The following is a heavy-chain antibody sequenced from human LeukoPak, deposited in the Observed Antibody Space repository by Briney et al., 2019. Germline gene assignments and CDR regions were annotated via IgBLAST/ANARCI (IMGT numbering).Heavy chain of an antibody. CDR2: INHSGST. V-gene: IGHV4-34*01. CDR1: GGSFSGYY. D-gene: IGHD1-26*01. J-gene: IGHJ4*02. CDR3: ARGDDGPYGSYPPYYFDY. Sequence: SETLSLTCAVYGGSFSGYYWSWIRQPPGKGLEWIGEINHSGSTNYNPSLKSRVTISVDTSKNQFSLKLSSVTAADTAVYYCARGDDGPYGSYPPYYFDYWGQGTLVTASS.